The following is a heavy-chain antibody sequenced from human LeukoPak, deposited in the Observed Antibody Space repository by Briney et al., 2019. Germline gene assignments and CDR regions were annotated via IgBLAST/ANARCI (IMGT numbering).Heavy chain of an antibody. CDR2: INHSGST. CDR1: GGSFSGYY. V-gene: IGHV4-34*01. CDR3: ARGRVGNTKALDR. J-gene: IGHJ5*02. D-gene: IGHD1-26*01. Sequence: SETLSLTCAVYGGSFSGYYWTWIRQSPGKGLEWIGEINHSGSTNYNPSLTSRVTISVDTSKNQVSLKLTSVTAADTAVYYCARGRVGNTKALDRWGPRTLVTVSS.